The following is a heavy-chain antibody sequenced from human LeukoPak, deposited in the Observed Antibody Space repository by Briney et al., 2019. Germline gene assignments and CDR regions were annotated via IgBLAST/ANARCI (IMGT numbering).Heavy chain of an antibody. D-gene: IGHD6-13*01. CDR1: GFTFGDYA. CDR2: IRSKTYGGTA. CDR3: IRADSSTWRGWFDP. J-gene: IGHJ5*01. Sequence: PGGSLRLSCKGSGFTFGDYAMSWVRQAPGKGLEWVGFIRSKTYGGTAEYGASVKGRFTISRDDSKGVAYLQIDSLKTGDTAFYYCIRADSSTWRGWFDPWGQGTLVTVFS. V-gene: IGHV3-49*04.